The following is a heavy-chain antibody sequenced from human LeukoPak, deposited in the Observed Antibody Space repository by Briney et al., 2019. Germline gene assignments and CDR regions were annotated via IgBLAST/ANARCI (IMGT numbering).Heavy chain of an antibody. J-gene: IGHJ4*02. V-gene: IGHV4-59*01. CDR3: ATSPGYGDDYFDY. Sequence: SETLSLTCTVSGGSISSYYWSWIRQPPGKGLEWIGYIYYIGSTNYNPSLKSRVTISVDTSKNQFSLKLSSVTAADTAVYYCATSPGYGDDYFDYWGQGTLVTVSS. CDR2: IYYIGST. D-gene: IGHD4-17*01. CDR1: GGSISSYY.